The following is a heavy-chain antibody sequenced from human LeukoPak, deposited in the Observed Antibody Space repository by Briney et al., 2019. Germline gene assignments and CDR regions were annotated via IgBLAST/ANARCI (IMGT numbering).Heavy chain of an antibody. J-gene: IGHJ2*01. CDR1: GFTFSNFA. D-gene: IGHD1-7*01. CDR2: ISYDGTNK. Sequence: GGSLRLSCAASGFTFSNFAMHWVRQAPGKGLEWVAVISYDGTNKYYADSVKGRFTISRDNSKNTLYLQMNSLRAEDTAVYYCARAGGGPTTLFWYFDLWGRGTLVTVSS. CDR3: ARAGGGPTTLFWYFDL. V-gene: IGHV3-30*19.